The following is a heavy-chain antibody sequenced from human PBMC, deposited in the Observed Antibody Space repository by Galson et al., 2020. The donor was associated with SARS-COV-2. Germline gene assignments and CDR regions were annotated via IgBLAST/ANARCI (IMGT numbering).Heavy chain of an antibody. J-gene: IGHJ6*02. D-gene: IGHD2-2*01. CDR3: AKDISSSSRLYYYYYGMDV. V-gene: IGHV3-33*06. Sequence: GESLKISCAASGFTFSSYGMHWVRQAPGKGLEWVAVIWYDGSNKYYADSVKGRFTISRDNSKNTLYLQMNSLRAEDTAVYYCAKDISSSSRLYYYYYGMDVWGQGTTVTVSS. CDR2: IWYDGSNK. CDR1: GFTFSSYG.